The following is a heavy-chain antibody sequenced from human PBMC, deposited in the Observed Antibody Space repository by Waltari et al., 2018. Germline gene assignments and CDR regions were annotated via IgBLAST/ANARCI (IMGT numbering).Heavy chain of an antibody. CDR3: ARGARRTSVTTGWWYFDV. CDR2: SNSDGSST. D-gene: IGHD4-17*01. V-gene: IGHV3-74*01. J-gene: IGHJ2*01. CDR1: GFTYSVYW. Sequence: EVQLVESGGGLVQPGGSLRLSCAASGFTYSVYWMHWVRQAPGKGLVWVSRSNSDGSSTSYADSVKGRFTISKDNAKNTVYLQMNSLRAEDTAIYYCARGARRTSVTTGWWYFDVCGRGTLVTVSS.